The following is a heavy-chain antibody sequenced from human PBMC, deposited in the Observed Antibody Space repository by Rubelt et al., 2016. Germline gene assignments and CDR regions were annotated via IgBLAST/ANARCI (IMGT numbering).Heavy chain of an antibody. V-gene: IGHV3-66*02. J-gene: IGHJ2*01. CDR1: GFTFSSYA. D-gene: IGHD4-23*01. Sequence: QLVESGGGVVQPGRSLRLSCAASGFTFSSYAMSWVRQAPGKGLEWVSVIYSGGSTYYADSVKGRFTISRDNSKNTLYLQMNSLRAEDTAVYYCARGVYGGNYWYFDLWGRGTLVTVSS. CDR3: ARGVYGGNYWYFDL. CDR2: IYSGGST.